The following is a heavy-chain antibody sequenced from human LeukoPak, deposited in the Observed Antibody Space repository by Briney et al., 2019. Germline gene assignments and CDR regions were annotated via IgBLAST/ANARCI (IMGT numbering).Heavy chain of an antibody. V-gene: IGHV1-18*01. CDR1: GGTFSSYA. Sequence: AASVKVSCKASGGTFSSYAISWVRQAPGQGLEWMGWISSLNGNTDCAQNLQGRVAMTTDTSTSTAYMELTSLRSDDTAVYYCARGIYGDYWGQGTLVTVSS. CDR3: ARGIYGDY. CDR2: ISSLNGNT. D-gene: IGHD3-16*01. J-gene: IGHJ4*02.